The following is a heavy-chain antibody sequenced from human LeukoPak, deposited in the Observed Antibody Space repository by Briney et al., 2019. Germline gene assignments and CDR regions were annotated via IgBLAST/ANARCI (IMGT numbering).Heavy chain of an antibody. V-gene: IGHV1-8*01. D-gene: IGHD3-10*01. CDR1: GYTFTSFD. J-gene: IGHJ6*03. CDR2: MNPNSGNT. CDR3: ARSRGDYYGSGGLNYYYYMDV. Sequence: ASVKVSCKASGYTFTSFDMNWVRQAPGQGLEWMGWMNPNSGNTGYAQKFQGRVTMTRNTSISTAYMELSSLRSEDTAVYYWARSRGDYYGSGGLNYYYYMDVWGKGTTVTISS.